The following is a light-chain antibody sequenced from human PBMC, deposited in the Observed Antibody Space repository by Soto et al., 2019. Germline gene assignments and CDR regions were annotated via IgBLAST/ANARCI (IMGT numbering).Light chain of an antibody. CDR1: QDISNY. CDR3: QQYDNLTPLT. J-gene: IGKJ4*01. CDR2: DAS. V-gene: IGKV1-33*01. Sequence: DIQMTQSPSSLSASVGDRVTITCQASQDISNYLNWYQQKPGKAPKLLIYDASNLETGVPSRFSGSGSGTDFTCTISSLQPEDIATYYCQQYDNLTPLTFGGGTTVEIK.